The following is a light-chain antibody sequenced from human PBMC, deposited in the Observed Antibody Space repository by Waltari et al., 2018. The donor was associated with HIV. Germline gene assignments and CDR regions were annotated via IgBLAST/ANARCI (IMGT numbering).Light chain of an antibody. CDR3: QQYYSSLWT. J-gene: IGKJ1*01. CDR1: QDISNY. CDR2: TAS. Sequence: DIQMTQSPSSLSASVGDRVTITCRASQDISNYLAWYQQKVGEAPKLLLYTASLLESGVPSRFSGRGSGTVYTLTISSLQPEDFATYYCQQYYSSLWTFGQGTKVEIK. V-gene: IGKV1-NL1*01.